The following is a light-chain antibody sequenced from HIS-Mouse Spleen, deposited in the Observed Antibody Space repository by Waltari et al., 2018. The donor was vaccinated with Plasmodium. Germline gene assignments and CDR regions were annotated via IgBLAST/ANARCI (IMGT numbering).Light chain of an antibody. Sequence: SHEPTQPPSASVSLGQIAVLPLPGEKWGYNLPFWDQQKPGQSPVLVIYLDSKRPSEIAERFSGSNSGNTATLTISGTQAMDEADYYCQAWDSSTVVFGGGTKLTVL. CDR3: QAWDSSTVV. CDR1: KWGYNL. J-gene: IGLJ2*01. V-gene: IGLV3-1*01. CDR2: LDS.